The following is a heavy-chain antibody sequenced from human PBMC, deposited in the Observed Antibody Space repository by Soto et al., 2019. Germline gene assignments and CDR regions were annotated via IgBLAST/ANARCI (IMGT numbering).Heavy chain of an antibody. CDR1: GGSITHDNW. Sequence: SETLSLTCAVSGGSITHDNWWNWARQPPGKGLEWIGEISHSGTTNYNPSLKSRVTISVDMSKNQLSLKLTSVTAADTAVYYCAKDHTGADAFDIWGQGIMVTVSS. CDR2: ISHSGTT. J-gene: IGHJ3*02. D-gene: IGHD7-27*01. CDR3: AKDHTGADAFDI. V-gene: IGHV4-4*02.